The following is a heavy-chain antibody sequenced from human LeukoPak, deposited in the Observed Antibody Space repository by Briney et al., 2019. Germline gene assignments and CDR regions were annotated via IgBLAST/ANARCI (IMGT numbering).Heavy chain of an antibody. J-gene: IGHJ6*04. V-gene: IGHV3-30-3*01. CDR2: ISYDGSNK. CDR3: ATGNAEWEKYYYYGMDV. CDR1: GFTFSSYA. Sequence: GRSLRLSCAATGFTFSSYAMNWVRQAPGKGLEGVAVISYDGSNKYYADTVKGLFTISRDNSKNTLYLQMNSLRSEDTAVYYCATGNAEWEKYYYYGMDVWGKGTTVTVSS. D-gene: IGHD1-1*01.